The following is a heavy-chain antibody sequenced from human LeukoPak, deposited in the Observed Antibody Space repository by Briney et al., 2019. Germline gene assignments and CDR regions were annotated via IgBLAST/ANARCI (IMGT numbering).Heavy chain of an antibody. V-gene: IGHV3-30*03. CDR2: ITYDGNII. CDR3: ATTPFRAVAGSRYYQYGMDV. Sequence: PGGSLRLSCAASGFTFSSSGMHWVRQAPDKGLEWVAAITYDGNIIYYADSVKGRFTISRDNSKNTLYLEMNSLRAEDTAVYKCATTPFRAVAGSRYYQYGMDVWGQGTTVTVSS. J-gene: IGHJ6*02. D-gene: IGHD6-19*01. CDR1: GFTFSSSG.